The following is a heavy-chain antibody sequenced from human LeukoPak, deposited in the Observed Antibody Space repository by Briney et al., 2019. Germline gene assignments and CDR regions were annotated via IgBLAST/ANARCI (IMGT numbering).Heavy chain of an antibody. Sequence: GESLRLSCAASGFTFDDYAMHWVRQAPGKGLEWVSGISWNSGSIGYADSVKGRFTISRDNAKNSLYLQMNSLRAEDTALYYCAKDINYDSSGYLGYWGQGTLVTVSS. J-gene: IGHJ4*02. CDR3: AKDINYDSSGYLGY. D-gene: IGHD3-22*01. CDR1: GFTFDDYA. CDR2: ISWNSGSI. V-gene: IGHV3-9*01.